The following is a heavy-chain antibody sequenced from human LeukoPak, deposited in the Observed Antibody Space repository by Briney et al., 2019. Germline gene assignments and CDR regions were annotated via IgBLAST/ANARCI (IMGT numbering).Heavy chain of an antibody. CDR2: ISSSSSTI. CDR3: ARAQSYSSSWYPGGYYFYGMDV. V-gene: IGHV3-48*01. Sequence: GGSLRLSCAASGFTFSSYSMNWVRQAPGKGLEWVSYISSSSSTIYYAHSVKGRFTISRDNSKNTLYLQMNSLRAEDTAVYYCARAQSYSSSWYPGGYYFYGMDVWGQGTTVTVSS. J-gene: IGHJ6*02. D-gene: IGHD6-13*01. CDR1: GFTFSSYS.